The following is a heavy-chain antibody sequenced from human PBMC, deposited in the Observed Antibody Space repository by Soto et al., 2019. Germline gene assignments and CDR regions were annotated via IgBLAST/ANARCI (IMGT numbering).Heavy chain of an antibody. Sequence: CKASGYTFTSYGIHWLRQAPGQRLEWMGWINAANGDTKYSPSFQGQVTISADKSISTAYLQWSSLKASDTAMYYCARLVDDYFDYWGQGTLVTVSS. CDR3: ARLVDDYFDY. J-gene: IGHJ4*02. CDR1: GYTFTSYG. D-gene: IGHD2-15*01. V-gene: IGHV5-51*01. CDR2: INAANGDT.